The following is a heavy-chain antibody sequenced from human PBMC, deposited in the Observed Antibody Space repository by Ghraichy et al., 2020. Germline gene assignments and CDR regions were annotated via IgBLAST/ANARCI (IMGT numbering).Heavy chain of an antibody. Sequence: GESLNISCAASGFTFGSYTFNWVRQAPGKGLEWVSSISSGSGYIYYADSVKGRFTISRDNAKNSLYLQMNSLRAEDAALYYCARDAYDFWSVYHLDHWGQGTLVTVSS. CDR1: GFTFGSYT. CDR2: ISSGSGYI. D-gene: IGHD3-3*01. V-gene: IGHV3-21*01. J-gene: IGHJ4*02. CDR3: ARDAYDFWSVYHLDH.